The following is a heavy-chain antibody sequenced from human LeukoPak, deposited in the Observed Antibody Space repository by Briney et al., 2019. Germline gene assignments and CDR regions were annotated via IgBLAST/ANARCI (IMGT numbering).Heavy chain of an antibody. Sequence: SETLSLTCTVSGGSISSYYWSWIRQPPGKGLEWIGYIYTSGSTNYNPSLKSRVTISVDTSKNQFSLKLSSVTAADTAVYYCARHAVVPLPEEYYFGYWGQGTLVTVSS. D-gene: IGHD4-23*01. V-gene: IGHV4-4*09. CDR3: ARHAVVPLPEEYYFGY. J-gene: IGHJ4*02. CDR2: IYTSGST. CDR1: GGSISSYY.